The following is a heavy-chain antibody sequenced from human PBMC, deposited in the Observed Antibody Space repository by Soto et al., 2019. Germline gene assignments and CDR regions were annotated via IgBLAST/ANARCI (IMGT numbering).Heavy chain of an antibody. CDR2: INAGNGNT. D-gene: IGHD6-13*01. CDR1: GYTFTSYA. CDR3: ARPHFSSSYYFDY. J-gene: IGHJ4*02. Sequence: QVQLVQSGAEVKKPGASVKVSCKASGYTFTSYAMHWVRQAPGQRLEWMGWINAGNGNTKYSQKFQGRVTITRDTAASTAYMERSSLISEDTAVYYCARPHFSSSYYFDYWGQGTLVTVSS. V-gene: IGHV1-3*01.